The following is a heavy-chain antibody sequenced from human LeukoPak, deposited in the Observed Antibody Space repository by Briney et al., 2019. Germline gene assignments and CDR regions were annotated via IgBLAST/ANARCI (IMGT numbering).Heavy chain of an antibody. CDR3: VREGHYYDSSGYVVY. CDR2: INQDGSEK. J-gene: IGHJ4*02. Sequence: PGGSLRLSCAASGFTFSSYSMNWVRQAPGQGLEWVANINQDGSEKYYLDSAKGRFTISRDNARNSLYLQMNSLRAEDTAVYYCVREGHYYDSSGYVVYWGQGTLVTVSS. CDR1: GFTFSSYS. D-gene: IGHD3-22*01. V-gene: IGHV3-7*01.